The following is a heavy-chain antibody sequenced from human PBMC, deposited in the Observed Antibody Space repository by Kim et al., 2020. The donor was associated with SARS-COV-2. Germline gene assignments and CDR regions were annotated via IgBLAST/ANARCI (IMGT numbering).Heavy chain of an antibody. CDR2: IWYDGSNK. D-gene: IGHD6-13*01. V-gene: IGHV3-33*01. CDR3: ARDRDRQQLVQDYYYYGMDV. Sequence: GGSLRLSCAASGFTFSSYGMHWVRQAPGKGLEWVAVIWYDGSNKYYADSVKGRFTISRDNSKNTLYLQMNSLRAEDTAVYYCARDRDRQQLVQDYYYYGMDVWGQGTTVTVSS. J-gene: IGHJ6*02. CDR1: GFTFSSYG.